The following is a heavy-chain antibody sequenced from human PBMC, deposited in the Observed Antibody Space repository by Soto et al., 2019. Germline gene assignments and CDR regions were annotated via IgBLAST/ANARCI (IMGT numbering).Heavy chain of an antibody. V-gene: IGHV1-58*01. J-gene: IGHJ4*02. CDR3: AAFGYDSSGYYAFDY. D-gene: IGHD3-22*01. CDR1: GFTFTSSA. Sequence: SVKVSCKASGFTFTSSAVQWVRQARGQRPEWIGWIVVGSGNTNYAQKFQERVTITRDMSTSTAYMELSSLRSEDTAVYYCAAFGYDSSGYYAFDYWGQGTLVTVSS. CDR2: IVVGSGNT.